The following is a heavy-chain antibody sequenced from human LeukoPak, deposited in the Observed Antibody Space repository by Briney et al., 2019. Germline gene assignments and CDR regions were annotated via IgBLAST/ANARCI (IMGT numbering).Heavy chain of an antibody. D-gene: IGHD2-15*01. V-gene: IGHV4-59*01. J-gene: IGHJ4*02. CDR3: ARVAPQDYYFDY. CDR2: IYYSGST. CDR1: GGSISSYY. Sequence: TPSETLSLTCTVSGGSISSYYWSWIRQPPGKGLEWIGYIYYSGSTNYNPSLKSRVTISVDTSKNQFSLKLSSVTAADTAVYYCARVAPQDYYFDYWGQGTLVTVSS.